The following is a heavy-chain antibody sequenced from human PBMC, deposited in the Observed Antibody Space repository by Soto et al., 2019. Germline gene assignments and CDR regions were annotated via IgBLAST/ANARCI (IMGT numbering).Heavy chain of an antibody. V-gene: IGHV4-34*01. D-gene: IGHD3-10*01. Sequence: SETLSLTCAVYGGSFSGYYWSWIRQPPGKGLEWIGEINHSGSTNYNPSLKSRVPISVDTSKNQFSLKLSSVTAADTAVYYCARGKSYYYGSGSYYSTYYYYYYMDVWGKGTTVTVSS. CDR2: INHSGST. CDR1: GGSFSGYY. J-gene: IGHJ6*03. CDR3: ARGKSYYYGSGSYYSTYYYYYYMDV.